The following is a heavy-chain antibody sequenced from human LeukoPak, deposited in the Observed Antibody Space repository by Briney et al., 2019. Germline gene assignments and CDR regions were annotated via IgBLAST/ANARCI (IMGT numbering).Heavy chain of an antibody. J-gene: IGHJ5*02. CDR3: ARVGPYCSSTSCYTHNWFDP. Sequence: SETLSLTCAVYGGSFSGYYWSWIRQPPGKGLEWIGEINHSGRTNYNPSLKSRVTISVDTSKNQFSLKLSSVTAADTAVYYCARVGPYCSSTSCYTHNWFDPWGQGTLVTVSS. V-gene: IGHV4-34*01. D-gene: IGHD2-2*02. CDR1: GGSFSGYY. CDR2: INHSGRT.